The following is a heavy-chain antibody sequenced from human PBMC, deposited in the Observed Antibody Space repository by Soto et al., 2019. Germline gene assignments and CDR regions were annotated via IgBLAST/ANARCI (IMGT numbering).Heavy chain of an antibody. J-gene: IGHJ4*02. V-gene: IGHV4-39*01. D-gene: IGHD1-1*01. CDR1: GGSISSSHYF. CDR2: IYYSGST. Sequence: QLQLQESGPGLVKPSETLSLTCTVSGGSISSSHYFWDWIRQPPGKGLEWIGSIYYSGSTYYNPSLKSRVTISVDTSNNQFSLRLSSVTATDTAVYYCARAGYGSGHQFDYWGQGTLVTVSS. CDR3: ARAGYGSGHQFDY.